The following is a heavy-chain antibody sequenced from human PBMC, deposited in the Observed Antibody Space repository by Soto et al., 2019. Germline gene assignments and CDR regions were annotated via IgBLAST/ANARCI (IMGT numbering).Heavy chain of an antibody. CDR1: GFTFSNYW. J-gene: IGHJ4*02. V-gene: IGHV3-7*03. CDR2: IKQDGSEK. Sequence: PGGSLRFSCAASGFTFSNYWMTWARQAPGKGLEWVANIKQDGSEKYYVDSVKGRFTISRDNAKNSLYLQMNSLRAEDTAVYYCARGCSGGSCYSIWFDYWGQGTQVTVSS. CDR3: ARGCSGGSCYSIWFDY. D-gene: IGHD2-15*01.